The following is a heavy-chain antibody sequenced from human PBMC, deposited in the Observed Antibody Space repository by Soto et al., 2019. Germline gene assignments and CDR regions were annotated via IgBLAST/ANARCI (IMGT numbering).Heavy chain of an antibody. CDR2: IYHSGST. Sequence: PSETLSLTCAVSGGSISSSNWWSWVRQPPGKGLEWIGEIYHSGSTNYNPSLKSRVTISVDKSKNQFSLKLSSVTAADTAVYYCARGPSGSSSLDMWFDPWGQGTLVTVSS. V-gene: IGHV4-4*02. CDR3: ARGPSGSSSLDMWFDP. J-gene: IGHJ5*02. D-gene: IGHD6-6*01. CDR1: GGSISSSNW.